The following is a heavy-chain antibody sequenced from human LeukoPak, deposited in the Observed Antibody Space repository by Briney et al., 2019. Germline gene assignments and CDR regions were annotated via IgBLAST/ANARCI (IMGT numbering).Heavy chain of an antibody. D-gene: IGHD3-22*01. Sequence: PGESLRLSCAASGFTFSSYMMTWVRQAPGKGLEWVSYISSSGSTIYYADSVKGRFTISRDNAKNSLYLQMNSLRAEDTAVYYCARDQYYYDSLDAFDIWGQGTMVTVSS. CDR1: GFTFSSYM. V-gene: IGHV3-48*04. J-gene: IGHJ3*02. CDR3: ARDQYYYDSLDAFDI. CDR2: ISSSGSTI.